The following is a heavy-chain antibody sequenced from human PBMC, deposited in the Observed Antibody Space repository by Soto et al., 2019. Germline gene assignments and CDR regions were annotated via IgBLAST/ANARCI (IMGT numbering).Heavy chain of an antibody. CDR1: GFTFSSYA. CDR2: ISYDGSNK. CDR3: ARPRYSSSWYRWFDP. J-gene: IGHJ5*02. D-gene: IGHD6-13*01. V-gene: IGHV3-30-3*01. Sequence: QVQLVESGGGVIQPGRSLRLSCAASGFTFSSYAMHWVRQAPGKGLEWVAVISYDGSNKYYADSVKGRFTISRDNSXXTLYLQMNSLRAEDTAVYYCARPRYSSSWYRWFDPWGQGTLVTVSS.